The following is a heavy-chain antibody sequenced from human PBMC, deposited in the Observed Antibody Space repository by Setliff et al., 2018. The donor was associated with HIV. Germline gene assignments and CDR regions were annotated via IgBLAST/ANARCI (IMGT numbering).Heavy chain of an antibody. CDR1: GGAFSRFY. Sequence: PSETLSLTCAVYGGAFSRFYWSWIRQAPEKGLEWIGDINHSGITNYNPSLKSRLSISVDTSKNQFSLNLTSVTAADAAMYFCVSRPGGITRARFDHWGQGTLVTVSS. V-gene: IGHV4-34*01. D-gene: IGHD1-7*01. CDR2: INHSGIT. J-gene: IGHJ4*02. CDR3: VSRPGGITRARFDH.